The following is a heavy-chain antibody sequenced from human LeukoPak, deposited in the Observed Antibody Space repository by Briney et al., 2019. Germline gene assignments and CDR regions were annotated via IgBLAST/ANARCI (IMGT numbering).Heavy chain of an antibody. CDR2: IYYGGST. D-gene: IGHD2-2*01. J-gene: IGHJ4*02. Sequence: SETLSLTCTVSGGSISSSDYYWGWIRQPPGKGLEWIGAIYYGGSTYYNPSLKSRLTISVDTSKNQFSLSLTSVTAADTAIHYCARDPAAVPAGFWGQGTLVTVSP. CDR1: GGSISSSDYY. V-gene: IGHV4-39*07. CDR3: ARDPAAVPAGF.